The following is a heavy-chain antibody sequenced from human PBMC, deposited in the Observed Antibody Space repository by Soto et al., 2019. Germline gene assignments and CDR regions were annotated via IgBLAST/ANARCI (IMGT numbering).Heavy chain of an antibody. D-gene: IGHD2-8*01. CDR1: GFTFSSYS. Sequence: EVQLVESGGGLVQPGGSLRLSCAASGFTFSSYSINWVRQAPGKGLEWFSYITSDSSTISYADYVKGRFTVSRDNAKNSLYLQMNSLRDEDTDVYYCARVGRCVYGMDVWGQGKSVTVSS. J-gene: IGHJ6*02. CDR3: ARVGRCVYGMDV. CDR2: ITSDSSTI. V-gene: IGHV3-48*02.